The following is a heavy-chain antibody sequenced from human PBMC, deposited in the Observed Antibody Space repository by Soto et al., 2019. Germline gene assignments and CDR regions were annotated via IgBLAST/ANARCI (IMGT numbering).Heavy chain of an antibody. D-gene: IGHD3-9*01. CDR1: GYNFATYW. J-gene: IGHJ4*02. Sequence: PGESLKISCQGSGYNFATYWIAWVRQLPGKGPEWMGIIYPGDSDTSYSPSFQGQVTISADKSFSTAYLQWSSLKASDTAIYFCARLELTGLDNWGQGTPVTVSS. CDR3: ARLELTGLDN. V-gene: IGHV5-51*01. CDR2: IYPGDSDT.